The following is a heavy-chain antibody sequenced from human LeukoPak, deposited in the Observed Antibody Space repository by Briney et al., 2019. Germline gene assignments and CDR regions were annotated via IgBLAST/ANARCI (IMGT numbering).Heavy chain of an antibody. CDR3: ARDLYDSSEDAFDI. CDR1: GYTFTGYY. D-gene: IGHD3-22*01. J-gene: IGHJ3*02. CDR2: INPNSGGT. V-gene: IGHV1-2*02. Sequence: GASVKVSCKASGYTFTGYYMHWVRQAPGQGLEWMGWINPNSGGTNYAQKFQGRVTMTRDTSISTAYMELSRLRSDDTAVYYRARDLYDSSEDAFDIWGQGTMVTVSS.